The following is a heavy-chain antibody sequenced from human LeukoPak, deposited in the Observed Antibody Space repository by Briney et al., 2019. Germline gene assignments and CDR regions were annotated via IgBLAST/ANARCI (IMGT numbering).Heavy chain of an antibody. CDR1: GGSISSYY. V-gene: IGHV4-59*01. CDR2: IYYSGST. J-gene: IGHJ4*02. CDR3: ARDTSLAGIAAESVV. D-gene: IGHD6-13*01. Sequence: SETLPLTCTVSGGSISSYYWSWIRQPPGKGLEWIGYIYYSGSTNYNPSLKSRVTIPVDTSKNQFSLKLSSVTAADTAVYYCARDTSLAGIAAESVVWGQGTLVTVSS.